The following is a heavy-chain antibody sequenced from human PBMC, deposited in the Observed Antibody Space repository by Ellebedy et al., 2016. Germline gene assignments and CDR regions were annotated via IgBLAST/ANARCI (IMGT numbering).Heavy chain of an antibody. V-gene: IGHV4-30-4*08. CDR2: IHYSGST. CDR3: ARIIDSTGYPFDY. D-gene: IGHD3-22*01. J-gene: IGHJ4*02. CDR1: GGSITSTSYY. Sequence: SETLSLXXSVSGGSITSTSYYWGWIRQPPGKGLEWIGYIHYSGSTHNNSSLKSRVTISVDTSKNQFSLKLSSVTAADSAVYYCARIIDSTGYPFDYWGQGTLVTVSS.